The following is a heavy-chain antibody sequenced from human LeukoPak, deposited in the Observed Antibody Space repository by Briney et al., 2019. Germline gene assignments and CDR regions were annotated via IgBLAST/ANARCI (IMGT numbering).Heavy chain of an antibody. CDR2: ISGSGGST. D-gene: IGHD3-22*01. CDR3: AKLTGTNYYDSSGYFDY. Sequence: GGSLRLSCAASGFTFSSYAVSWVRQAPGKGLEWVSAISGSGGSTYYADSVKGRFTISRDNSKNTLYLQMNSLRAEDTAVYYCAKLTGTNYYDSSGYFDYWGQGTLVTVSS. J-gene: IGHJ4*02. V-gene: IGHV3-23*01. CDR1: GFTFSSYA.